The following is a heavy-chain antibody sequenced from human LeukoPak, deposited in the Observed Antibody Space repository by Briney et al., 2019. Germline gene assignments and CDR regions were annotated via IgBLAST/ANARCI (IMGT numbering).Heavy chain of an antibody. V-gene: IGHV4-59*01. Sequence: SETLSLTCIVSGGSISSYYWSWIRQPPGKGLEWIGYIYYSGSTNYNPSLKSRVTISVDTSKNQFSLKLSSVTAADTAVYYCARYYYDGTDWGQGTLVTVSS. D-gene: IGHD3-22*01. CDR2: IYYSGST. CDR3: ARYYYDGTD. J-gene: IGHJ4*02. CDR1: GGSISSYY.